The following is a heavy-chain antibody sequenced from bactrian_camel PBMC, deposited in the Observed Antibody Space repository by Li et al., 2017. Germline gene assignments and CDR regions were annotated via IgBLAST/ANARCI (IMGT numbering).Heavy chain of an antibody. Sequence: VQLVESGGGSVQPGGTLRLSCVRSKSTVTISRMAWFRQTPGKEREGVANITRDGTATYADSVKGRLTISKDNAKNTLYLQMNSLKPEDTAMYYCAAGTYRYYRTAIRGQGTQVTVS. CDR1: KSTVTISR. V-gene: IGHV3S53*01. J-gene: IGHJ4*01. CDR2: ITRDGTA. D-gene: IGHD2*01.